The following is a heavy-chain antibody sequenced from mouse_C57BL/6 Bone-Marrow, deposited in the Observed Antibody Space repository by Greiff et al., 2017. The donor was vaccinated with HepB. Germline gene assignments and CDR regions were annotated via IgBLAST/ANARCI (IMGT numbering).Heavy chain of an antibody. CDR1: GFTFTDYY. CDR2: IRNKANGYTT. V-gene: IGHV7-3*01. Sequence: EVQGVESGGGLVQPGGSLSLSCAASGFTFTDYYMSWVRQPPGKALEWLGFIRNKANGYTTEYSASVKGLFTISRDNSQSILYLQMNALRAEDSATYYCARLGGAMDYWGQGTSVTVSS. D-gene: IGHD4-1*01. J-gene: IGHJ4*01. CDR3: ARLGGAMDY.